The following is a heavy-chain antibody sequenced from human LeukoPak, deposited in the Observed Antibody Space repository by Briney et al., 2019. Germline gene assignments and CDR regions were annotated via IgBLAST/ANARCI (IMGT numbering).Heavy chain of an antibody. CDR1: GFTFSSYG. V-gene: IGHV3-30*18. CDR2: ISYDGSNK. Sequence: PGRSLRLSCAASGFTFSSYGMHWVRQAPGKGLEWVAVISYDGSNKYYADSVEGRFTISRDNSKNTLYLQMNSLRAEDTAVYYCAQSSVVVPAAIRCWGQGTLVTVSS. J-gene: IGHJ4*02. D-gene: IGHD2-2*01. CDR3: AQSSVVVPAAIRC.